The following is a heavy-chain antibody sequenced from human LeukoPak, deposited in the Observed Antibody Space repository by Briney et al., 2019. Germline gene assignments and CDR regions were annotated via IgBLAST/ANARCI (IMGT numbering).Heavy chain of an antibody. CDR3: PRVRADSRSWYVDY. J-gene: IGHJ4*02. V-gene: IGHV2-70*01. CDR2: IDWDDDK. D-gene: IGHD6-13*01. Sequence: SGPTLVNPTQTLTLTCTFSGFSLSTSGMCVTWIRQPPGKALEWLAHIDWDDDKYYSTSLKTRLIISKDTPKNQVVLTMTNMDPVDTATYYCPRVRADSRSWYVDYWGQGTLVTVSS. CDR1: GFSLSTSGMC.